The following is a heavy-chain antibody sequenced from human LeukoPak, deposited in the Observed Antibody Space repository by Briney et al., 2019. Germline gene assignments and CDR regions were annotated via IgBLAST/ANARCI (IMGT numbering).Heavy chain of an antibody. CDR3: AREAGSGSPGY. CDR1: GGSLSGYY. J-gene: IGHJ4*02. Sequence: SETLSLTCAVHGGSLSGYYWRWIRQPPGKGLEWIGSIYYSGSTYYNPSLKSRVTISVDTSKNQFSLKLSSVTAADTAVYYCAREAGSGSPGYWGQGTLVTVSS. V-gene: IGHV4-34*01. D-gene: IGHD3-10*01. CDR2: IYYSGST.